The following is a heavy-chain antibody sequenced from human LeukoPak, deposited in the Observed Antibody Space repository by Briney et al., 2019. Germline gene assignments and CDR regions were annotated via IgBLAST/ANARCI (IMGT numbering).Heavy chain of an antibody. CDR2: ISGSSGST. CDR3: AKSNGYCSGGSCFDNWFDP. CDR1: GFTFSSYA. D-gene: IGHD2-15*01. J-gene: IGHJ5*02. Sequence: GGSLRLSCAASGFTFSSYAMSWVRQAPGKGLEWVSAISGSSGSTYYADSVKGRFTISRDNSKNTLYLQMNSLRAEDTAVYYCAKSNGYCSGGSCFDNWFDPWGQGTLVTVSS. V-gene: IGHV3-23*01.